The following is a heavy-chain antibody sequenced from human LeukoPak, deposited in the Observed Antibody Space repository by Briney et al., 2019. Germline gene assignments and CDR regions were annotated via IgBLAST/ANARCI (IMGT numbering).Heavy chain of an antibody. J-gene: IGHJ6*02. V-gene: IGHV4-31*03. CDR2: IYYSGST. CDR1: GGSISSGGYY. Sequence: PSETLSLTCTVSGGSISSGGYYWSWIRQHPGKGLEWIGYIYYSGSTYYNPSLKSRVTISVDTSKNQFSLKLSSVTAADTAVYYCARVGSAAVPLFGMDVWGQGTTVTVSS. D-gene: IGHD6-13*01. CDR3: ARVGSAAVPLFGMDV.